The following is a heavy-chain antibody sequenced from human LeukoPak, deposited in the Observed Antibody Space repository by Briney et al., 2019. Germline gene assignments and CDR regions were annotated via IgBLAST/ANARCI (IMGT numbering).Heavy chain of an antibody. Sequence: GASVNVSCKASGYTFTSYGISWVRQAPGQGLEWMGWISAYNGNTNYAQKLQGRVTMTTDTSTGAAYMELRSLRSDDTAVYYCAREKGPTYCYDSSGYPDAFDIWGQGTMVTVSS. V-gene: IGHV1-18*01. CDR3: AREKGPTYCYDSSGYPDAFDI. J-gene: IGHJ3*02. CDR1: GYTFTSYG. D-gene: IGHD3-22*01. CDR2: ISAYNGNT.